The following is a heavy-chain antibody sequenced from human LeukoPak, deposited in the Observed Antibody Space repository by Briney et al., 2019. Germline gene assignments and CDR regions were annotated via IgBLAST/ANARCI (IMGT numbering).Heavy chain of an antibody. CDR3: ARVGGSSVVDY. CDR2: IYRTGST. J-gene: IGHJ4*02. V-gene: IGHV4-59*01. D-gene: IGHD2-15*01. Sequence: SETLSLTCNVSGGSISSYYWSWIRQPPGKGLEWIGYIYRTGSTNYNPSLKSRVTISVDTSKNQFSLKLSSVTAADTAVYYCARVGGSSVVDYWGQGTLVTVSS. CDR1: GGSISSYY.